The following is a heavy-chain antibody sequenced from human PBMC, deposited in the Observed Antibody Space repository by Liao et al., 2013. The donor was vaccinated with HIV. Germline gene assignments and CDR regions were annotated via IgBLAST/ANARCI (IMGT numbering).Heavy chain of an antibody. CDR2: INPSGAT. V-gene: IGHV4-34*01. CDR1: TGSFDGGSFRGYN. CDR3: ARGRGRPYFGVGDSFDI. J-gene: IGHJ3*02. D-gene: IGHD3-3*01. Sequence: QVQVQEWGSGLLKPSETLSLTCTVDTGSFDGGSFRGYNWNWLRQSPGKGLEWLGEINPSGATSYKPSLKRRLTMSSDTSKNQLSLRLRSLTAADTAVYYCARGRGRPYFGVGDSFDIWGQGVLVLVS.